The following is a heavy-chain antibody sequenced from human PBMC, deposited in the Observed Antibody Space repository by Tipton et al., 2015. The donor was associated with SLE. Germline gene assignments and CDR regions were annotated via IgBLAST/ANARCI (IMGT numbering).Heavy chain of an antibody. CDR2: KSYRGST. CDR1: GGSISGDDYY. D-gene: IGHD7-27*01. Sequence: LRLSCTVSGGSISGDDYYWSWIRQHPGMGLEWIGHKSYRGSTHSNPSLRSRVTISVGTSKNQFSLRLTSVTAADTAVYYCARGLGMEAFDIWGQGTMVTVSS. V-gene: IGHV4-31*02. J-gene: IGHJ3*02. CDR3: ARGLGMEAFDI.